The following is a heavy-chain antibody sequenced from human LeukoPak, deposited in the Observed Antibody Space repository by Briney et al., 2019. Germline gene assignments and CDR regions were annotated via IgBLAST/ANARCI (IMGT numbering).Heavy chain of an antibody. D-gene: IGHD3-9*01. CDR2: IIPIFGTA. CDR3: DLVDLSPHTYYFDY. V-gene: IGHV1-69*13. CDR1: GGTFSIYA. Sequence: ASVNVSCTASGGTFSIYAISWVRQAPGQGLEWMGGIIPIFGTANYAQKFQGRVTITADESTSTAYMELSSLRSEDTAVYYCDLVDLSPHTYYFDYWGQGTLVTVSS. J-gene: IGHJ4*02.